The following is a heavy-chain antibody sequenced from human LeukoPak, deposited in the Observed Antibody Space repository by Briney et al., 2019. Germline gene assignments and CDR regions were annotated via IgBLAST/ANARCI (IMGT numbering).Heavy chain of an antibody. CDR3: ARDWRDQLLHPYYFAY. J-gene: IGHJ4*02. D-gene: IGHD1-1*01. CDR1: GFTFSNFG. V-gene: IGHV3-21*06. CDR2: ISSISPYT. Sequence: PGGSLRLSCPASGFTFSNFGMNWVRQAPGKGLEWVSFISSISPYTYYADSVKGRFTISRDDAKHSLYLQMNSLRAEDSAVYYCARDWRDQLLHPYYFAYWGQGALVTVSS.